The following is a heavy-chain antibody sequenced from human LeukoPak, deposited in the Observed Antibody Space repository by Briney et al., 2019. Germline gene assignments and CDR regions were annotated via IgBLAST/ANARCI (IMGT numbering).Heavy chain of an antibody. V-gene: IGHV3-21*01. CDR1: GFTFSSYS. CDR3: ARDALNWNYGGWFDP. CDR2: ISSSSSYI. J-gene: IGHJ5*02. D-gene: IGHD1-7*01. Sequence: GGSLRLSCAASGFTFSSYSMNWVRQAPGKGLEWVSSISSSSSYIYYADSVKGRFTISRDNAKNSLYLQMNSLRAEDTAVYYCARDALNWNYGGWFDPWGQGTLVTVSS.